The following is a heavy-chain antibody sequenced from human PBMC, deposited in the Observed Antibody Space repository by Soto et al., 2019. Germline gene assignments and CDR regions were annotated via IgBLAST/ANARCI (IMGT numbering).Heavy chain of an antibody. CDR1: GLTLSSHW. J-gene: IGHJ4*02. D-gene: IGHD2-21*01. Sequence: EVQLVESGGGLVQPGASLRLSCAASGLTLSSHWMGWVRQAPGTGLEWVATINQDGTERFYVESMKGRSTISRDTAQNSLYLEVHSLRAEDTALYYCARAINSAYDYWGRGALVPVSS. CDR3: ARAINSAYDY. V-gene: IGHV3-7*05. CDR2: INQDGTER.